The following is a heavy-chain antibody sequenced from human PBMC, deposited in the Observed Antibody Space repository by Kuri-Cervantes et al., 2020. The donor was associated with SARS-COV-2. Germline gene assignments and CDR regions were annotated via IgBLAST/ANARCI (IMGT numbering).Heavy chain of an antibody. CDR1: GFTVSSNY. V-gene: IGHV3-21*01. CDR2: ISSSSSYI. J-gene: IGHJ3*02. Sequence: GESLKISCAASGFTVSSNYMSWVRQAPGKGLEWVSSISSSSSYIYYADSVKGRFTISRDNAKNSLYLQMNSLRAEDTAVYYCARLNAFDIWGQGTMVTVSS. CDR3: ARLNAFDI.